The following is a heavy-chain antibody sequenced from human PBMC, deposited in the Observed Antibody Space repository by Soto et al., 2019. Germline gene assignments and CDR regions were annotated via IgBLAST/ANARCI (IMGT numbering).Heavy chain of an antibody. CDR1: GFTFSSYS. V-gene: IGHV3-48*01. CDR3: ARDAYYDYVWGSFFGNWFDP. CDR2: ISSSSGTI. D-gene: IGHD3-16*01. Sequence: GGSLRLSCAASGFTFSSYSMNWVRQAPGKGLEWVSYISSSSGTIYYADSVKGRFTISRDNAKNTLYLQMNSLRAEDTAVYYCARDAYYDYVWGSFFGNWFDPWGQGTLVTVSS. J-gene: IGHJ5*02.